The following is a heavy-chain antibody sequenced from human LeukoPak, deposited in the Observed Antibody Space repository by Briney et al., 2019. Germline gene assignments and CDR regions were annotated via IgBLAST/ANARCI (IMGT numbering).Heavy chain of an antibody. CDR3: ARGPSVAATALDYYYMDV. J-gene: IGHJ6*03. CDR2: INHSGST. CDR1: GGSFSGYY. D-gene: IGHD2-15*01. Sequence: PSETLSLTCAVYGGSFSGYYWSWIRQPPGKGLEWIGEINHSGSTNYNPSLKSRVTISVDTSKNQFSLKLSSVTAADTAVYYCARGPSVAATALDYYYMDVWGKGTTVTVSS. V-gene: IGHV4-34*01.